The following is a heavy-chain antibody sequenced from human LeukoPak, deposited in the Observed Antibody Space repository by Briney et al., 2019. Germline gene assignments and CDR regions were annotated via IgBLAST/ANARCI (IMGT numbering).Heavy chain of an antibody. Sequence: QAGGSLRLSCAASGFTFSSYAMSWVRQAPGKGLEWVSAISGSGGSTYYADSVKGRFTISRDNSKNTLYLQMNSLRAEDTAVYYCARDVRYYHSAFDIWGQGTMVTVSS. CDR2: ISGSGGST. CDR1: GFTFSSYA. CDR3: ARDVRYYHSAFDI. J-gene: IGHJ3*02. V-gene: IGHV3-23*01. D-gene: IGHD3-22*01.